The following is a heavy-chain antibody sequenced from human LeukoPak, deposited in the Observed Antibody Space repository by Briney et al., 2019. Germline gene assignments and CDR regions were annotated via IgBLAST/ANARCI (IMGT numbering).Heavy chain of an antibody. Sequence: GGSLRLSCAASGFTFSSYDMHWVRQRTGKGLEWVSAIGVAANTFYSGSVKGRFTISRENAKNSLFLLMTSLRADDTAVYYCARQNTPHGNFDYWGQGILVTVSS. CDR2: IGVAANT. V-gene: IGHV3-13*01. CDR1: GFTFSSYD. CDR3: ARQNTPHGNFDY. D-gene: IGHD1-26*01. J-gene: IGHJ4*02.